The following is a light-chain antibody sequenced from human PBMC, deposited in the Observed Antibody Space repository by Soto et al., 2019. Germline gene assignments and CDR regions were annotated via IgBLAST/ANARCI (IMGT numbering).Light chain of an antibody. J-gene: IGLJ3*02. Sequence: ALTQPASVSGSPGQSITISCTGTSSDVGGYNYLSWYQQHPGKAPKVMIYEVSNRPSGVSNRFSGSKSGNTASLTISGLQAEDEADYFCSSYTTSGTPVFGGGTKLTVL. CDR1: SSDVGGYNY. V-gene: IGLV2-14*01. CDR2: EVS. CDR3: SSYTTSGTPV.